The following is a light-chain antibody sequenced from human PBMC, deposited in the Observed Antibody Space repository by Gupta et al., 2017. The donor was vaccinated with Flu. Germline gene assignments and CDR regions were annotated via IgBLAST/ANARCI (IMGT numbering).Light chain of an antibody. CDR3: MQSVQLPPF. J-gene: IGKJ2*01. V-gene: IGKV2D-29*01. CDR2: EVS. Sequence: GQPPQLLMFEVSKRVAGVPHRVSGSGSGTDFTLKINRVEAGDIGVYYCMQSVQLPPFFGQGTKLEI.